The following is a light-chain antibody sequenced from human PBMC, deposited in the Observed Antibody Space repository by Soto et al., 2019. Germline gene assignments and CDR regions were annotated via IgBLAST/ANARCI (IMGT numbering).Light chain of an antibody. J-gene: IGKJ1*01. CDR3: QQYNIWPTM. Sequence: TVLTHSPSTLSCSPIERASLSCRASQSVSSYLAWYQQKPGQAPRLLIYGASTRATGIPARFSGSGSGTEFTLTISSLQSEDFAVFFCQQYNIWPTMFGQGTKVDI. CDR2: GAS. V-gene: IGKV3-15*01. CDR1: QSVSSY.